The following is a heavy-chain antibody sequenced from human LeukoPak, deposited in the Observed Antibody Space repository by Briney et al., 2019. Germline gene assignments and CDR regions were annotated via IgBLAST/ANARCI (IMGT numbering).Heavy chain of an antibody. CDR2: ISAYNGNT. V-gene: IGHV1-18*01. D-gene: IGHD3-3*01. Sequence: ASVKVSCKASGYTFTSYGISWVRPAPGQGLEWMGWISAYNGNTNHAQKLQGRVTMSTDTSTSTAYKELRRLRSDDTAVYYCARSGDFWRGYSPPVDYWGQGTLFTVS. CDR3: ARSGDFWRGYSPPVDY. CDR1: GYTFTSYG. J-gene: IGHJ4*02.